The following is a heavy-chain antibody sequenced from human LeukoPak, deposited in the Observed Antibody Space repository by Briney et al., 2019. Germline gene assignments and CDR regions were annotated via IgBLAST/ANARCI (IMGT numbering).Heavy chain of an antibody. CDR2: IYWDDDK. CDR3: AHRRQYSNYCFDY. Sequence: KSGPTLVNPTQTLTVTCTVSGFSLNSSGVGVGWIRQPPGKALEWLALIYWDDDKRCSPSLKSRLTVTKDTSKNQVVLTVTNMDPVDTATYYCAHRRQYSNYCFDYWGQGTLVTVSS. CDR1: GFSLNSSGVG. J-gene: IGHJ4*01. V-gene: IGHV2-5*02. D-gene: IGHD4-11*01.